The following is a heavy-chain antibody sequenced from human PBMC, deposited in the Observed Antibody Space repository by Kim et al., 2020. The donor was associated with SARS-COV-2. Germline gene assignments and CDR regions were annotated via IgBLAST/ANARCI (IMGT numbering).Heavy chain of an antibody. D-gene: IGHD3-10*01. CDR2: IRSKAYGGTT. CDR1: GFTFGDYA. J-gene: IGHJ4*02. CDR3: PRDLHLPGGFGELPLD. V-gene: IGHV3-49*04. Sequence: GGSLRLSCTASGFTFGDYAMSWVRQAPGKGREWVGFIRSKAYGGTTEYAAAVKGRFTIPRDDSKSIAYLQMNSLKTEDTAVYYCPRDLHLPGGFGELPLDWGQGTLVTVSS.